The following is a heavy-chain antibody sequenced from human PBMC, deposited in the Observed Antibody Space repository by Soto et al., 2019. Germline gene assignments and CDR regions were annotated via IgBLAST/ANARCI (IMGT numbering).Heavy chain of an antibody. D-gene: IGHD3-16*02. CDR3: ARGGGMITFGGVIALYDY. Sequence: ASVKVSCKASGYTFTSYGISWVRQAPGQGLEWMGWISAYNGNTNYAQKLQGRVTMTTDTSTSTAYMELRSLRSDDTAVYYCARGGGMITFGGVIALYDYWGQGTLVTVSS. CDR2: ISAYNGNT. CDR1: GYTFTSYG. V-gene: IGHV1-18*01. J-gene: IGHJ4*02.